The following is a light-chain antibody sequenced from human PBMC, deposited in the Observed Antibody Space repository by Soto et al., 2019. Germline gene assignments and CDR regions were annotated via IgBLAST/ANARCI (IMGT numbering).Light chain of an antibody. Sequence: SYELTQAPSVSVSPGQTANITCSGDKLGDKYACWYQQKPGQSPVLIIYQDRKRPSGIPERFSGSNSGNTATLTISGTQAMDEADYYCQAWDSSTVVFGGGTKLTVL. CDR1: KLGDKY. CDR2: QDR. CDR3: QAWDSSTVV. J-gene: IGLJ2*01. V-gene: IGLV3-1*01.